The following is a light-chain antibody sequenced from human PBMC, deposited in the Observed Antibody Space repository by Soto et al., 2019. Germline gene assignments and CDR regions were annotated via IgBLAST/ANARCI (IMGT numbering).Light chain of an antibody. J-gene: IGLJ3*02. CDR2: EVS. CDR1: SSDVGGYNF. CDR3: CSHSTSVTWM. V-gene: IGLV2-14*03. Sequence: QSALTQTASVSGSPGQSITISCTGSSSDVGGYNFVSWYQQHPGKAPKLIIHEVSNRPSSVSNRFSGSKAGHTSSLTISGLQAEDEAVYYCCSHSTSVTWMFGGGTKVTVL.